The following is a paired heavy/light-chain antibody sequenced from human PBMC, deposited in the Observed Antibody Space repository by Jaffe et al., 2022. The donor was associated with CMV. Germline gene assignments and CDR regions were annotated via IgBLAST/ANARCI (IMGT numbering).Heavy chain of an antibody. CDR3: ARGPTTLSYYFAL. D-gene: IGHD4-17*01. J-gene: IGHJ4*02. Sequence: QVQLQESGPGLVKPSETLSLTCNVSGGSISGYYWSWIRQPPGKELEWIGYIYYSGSTNYNPSLKSRGTILVDTSKNQFSLKLSSVTAADTAVYYCARGPTTLSYYFALWGQGTPVTVSS. CDR1: GGSISGYY. V-gene: IGHV4-59*01. CDR2: IYYSGST.
Light chain of an antibody. V-gene: IGKV1-5*03. Sequence: DIQMTQSPSTLSASVGDRVTVTCRASQSISSWLAWYQQKPGRTPKLLIYKASSLQSGVPSRFSGSGSGTEFTLTISSLQPDDFATYYCQQYNSYPWTFGQGTKLEIK. CDR3: QQYNSYPWT. CDR1: QSISSW. J-gene: IGKJ2*02. CDR2: KAS.